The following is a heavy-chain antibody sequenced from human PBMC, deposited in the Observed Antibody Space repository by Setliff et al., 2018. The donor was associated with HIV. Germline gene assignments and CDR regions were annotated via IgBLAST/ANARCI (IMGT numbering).Heavy chain of an antibody. CDR1: GFTFTTYW. J-gene: IGHJ6*03. CDR2: INQNGREK. Sequence: PGGSLRLSCAASGFTFTTYWMSWVRQSPGKGLEWVADINQNGREKYYVDSVKVRFTISRDNVKNSLYLQMNSLRAEDTAVYYCARDRSYGGSPYFYYYMDVWGKGTTVTVSS. CDR3: ARDRSYGGSPYFYYYMDV. D-gene: IGHD2-15*01. V-gene: IGHV3-7*01.